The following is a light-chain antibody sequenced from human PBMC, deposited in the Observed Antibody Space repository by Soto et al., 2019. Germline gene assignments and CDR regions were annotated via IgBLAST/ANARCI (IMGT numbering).Light chain of an antibody. J-gene: IGKJ1*01. CDR3: QQYNHCMWT. Sequence: EIVMTQSPASLSVSPGERATLSCRASQSVSSNLAWYQQKPGQAPRLLIHGASARATGIPDRFSGSVSGTALTLTISSLQSEDVAVYYCQQYNHCMWTFGQGTKVQFK. CDR2: GAS. CDR1: QSVSSN. V-gene: IGKV3-15*01.